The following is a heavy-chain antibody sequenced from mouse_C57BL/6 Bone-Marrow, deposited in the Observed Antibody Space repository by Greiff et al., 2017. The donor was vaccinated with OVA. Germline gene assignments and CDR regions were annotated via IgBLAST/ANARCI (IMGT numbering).Heavy chain of an antibody. CDR2: IDPENGDT. J-gene: IGHJ1*03. V-gene: IGHV14-4*01. CDR1: GFNIKDDY. CDR3: TTYYYGSHWYFDV. Sequence: EVKLEESGAELVRPGASVKLSCTASGFNIKDDYMHWVKQRPEQGLEWIGWIDPENGDTEYASKFQGKATITADTSSNTAYLQLSSLTSEDTAVYYCTTYYYGSHWYFDVWGTGTTVTVSS. D-gene: IGHD1-1*01.